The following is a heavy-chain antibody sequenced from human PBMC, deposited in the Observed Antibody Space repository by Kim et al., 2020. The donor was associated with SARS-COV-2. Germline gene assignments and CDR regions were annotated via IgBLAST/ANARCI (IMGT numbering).Heavy chain of an antibody. V-gene: IGHV1-69*13. CDR2: IIPMFGAT. J-gene: IGHJ5*02. CDR3: ARRYYDDTGDYYASDLFDP. Sequence: SVKVSCKPSGGAFSSYAVNWVRQTPGQGLEWVGGIIPMFGATNYAQKFPGRVTITADEATSTAYMELSSLRSEDTAVYYCARRYYDDTGDYYASDLFDPWGQGTLVTVSS. D-gene: IGHD3-22*01. CDR1: GGAFSSYA.